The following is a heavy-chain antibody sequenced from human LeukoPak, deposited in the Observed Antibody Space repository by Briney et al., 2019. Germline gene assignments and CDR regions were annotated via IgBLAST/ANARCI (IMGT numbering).Heavy chain of an antibody. CDR2: IRSSGSTI. D-gene: IGHD2-2*01. Sequence: PGGSLRLSCAASGFTFSDYYMSWIRQAPGKGLEWVSYIRSSGSTIYYAGSVKGRFTISRDNAKNSLYLQMNSLRAEDTAVYYCARVDCSCTSCYEFDYWGQGTLVTVSS. V-gene: IGHV3-11*04. J-gene: IGHJ4*02. CDR3: ARVDCSCTSCYEFDY. CDR1: GFTFSDYY.